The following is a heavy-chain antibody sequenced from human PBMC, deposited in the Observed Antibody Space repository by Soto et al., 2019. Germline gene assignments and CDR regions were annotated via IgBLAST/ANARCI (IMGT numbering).Heavy chain of an antibody. J-gene: IGHJ6*02. CDR1: GGSISSSNW. V-gene: IGHV4-4*02. CDR2: IYHSGST. CDR3: ARLGYYYYYGMAV. Sequence: SETLSLTCAVSGGSISSSNWWSWVRQPPGKGLEWIGEIYHSGSTNYNPSLKSRVTISVDKSKNQFSLKLSSVTAADTAVYYCARLGYYYYYGMAVWGQGTTVTVS.